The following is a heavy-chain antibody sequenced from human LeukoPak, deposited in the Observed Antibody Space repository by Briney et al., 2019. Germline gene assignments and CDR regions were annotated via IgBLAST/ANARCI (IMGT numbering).Heavy chain of an antibody. CDR3: ARAVAGTMDLDY. Sequence: GGSLRLSCAASGFTFSSYSMNWVRQAPGKGLEWVSSISSSSSYIYYADSVKGRFTISRDNAKNSLYLQMNSLRAEDTAMYYCARAVAGTMDLDYWGQGTLVTVSS. J-gene: IGHJ4*02. D-gene: IGHD6-19*01. V-gene: IGHV3-21*01. CDR1: GFTFSSYS. CDR2: ISSSSSYI.